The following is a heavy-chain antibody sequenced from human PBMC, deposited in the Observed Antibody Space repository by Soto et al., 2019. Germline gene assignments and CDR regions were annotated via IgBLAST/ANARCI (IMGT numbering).Heavy chain of an antibody. CDR2: ISYEGSNK. CDR1: GFTFSSYA. D-gene: IGHD3-16*02. CDR3: ARDDALGESSPRLDY. V-gene: IGHV3-30-3*01. J-gene: IGHJ4*02. Sequence: QVQLGESGGGVVQPGRSLRLSCAASGFTFSSYAMHWVRQAPGKGLEWVAVISYEGSNKYYADSVKGRFTISRDNSKNTLYLQMNSLRAEDTAVYYCARDDALGESSPRLDYWGQGTLVTVSS.